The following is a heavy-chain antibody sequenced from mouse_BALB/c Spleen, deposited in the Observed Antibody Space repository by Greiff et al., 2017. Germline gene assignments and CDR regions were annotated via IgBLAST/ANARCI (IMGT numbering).Heavy chain of an antibody. CDR1: GYTFTSYW. V-gene: IGHV1-7*01. Sequence: QVQLQQSGADLTKPGASVTLSCKASGYTFTSYWMHWVKQRPGQGLEWIGYINSSTGYTEYNQKFNDKATLTADKSSSTAYMQLSSLTSKDSADYYCSRHYRYYFDYWGQGTTLTVSS. J-gene: IGHJ2*01. CDR3: SRHYRYYFDY. D-gene: IGHD2-14*01. CDR2: INSSTGYT.